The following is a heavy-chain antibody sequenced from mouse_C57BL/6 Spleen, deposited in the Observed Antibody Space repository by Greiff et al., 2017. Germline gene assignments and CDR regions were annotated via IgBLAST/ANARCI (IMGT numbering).Heavy chain of an antibody. J-gene: IGHJ1*03. CDR1: GYTFTSYW. V-gene: IGHV1-52*01. D-gene: IGHD1-1*01. Sequence: QVQLQQPGAELVRPGSSVKLSCKASGYTFTSYWMHWVKQRPIQGLEWIGNIDPSDSDTHYNQKFKDKATLTADKSSSTAYMKLSSLTSEDSAVYDCAGDPGITIVEGYFDVWGTGTTVTVSS. CDR3: AGDPGITIVEGYFDV. CDR2: IDPSDSDT.